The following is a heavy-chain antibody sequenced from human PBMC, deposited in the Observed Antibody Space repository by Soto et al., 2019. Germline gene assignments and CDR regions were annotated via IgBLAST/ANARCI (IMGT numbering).Heavy chain of an antibody. CDR1: GGSISSSSYY. CDR2: IYYSGST. J-gene: IGHJ4*02. D-gene: IGHD2-21*01. V-gene: IGHV4-39*01. Sequence: SETLSLTCTVSGGSISSSSYYWGWIRQPPGKGLEWIGSIYYSGSTYYNPSLKSRVTISVDTSKNQFSLKLSSVTAADTAVYYCARHLCYFFYMIRHCVGPTDYWCQGTLGTGSS. CDR3: ARHLCYFFYMIRHCVGPTDY.